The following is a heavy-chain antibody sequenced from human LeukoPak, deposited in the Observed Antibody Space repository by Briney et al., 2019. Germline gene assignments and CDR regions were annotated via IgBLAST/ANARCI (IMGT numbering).Heavy chain of an antibody. D-gene: IGHD4-17*01. Sequence: KPSETLSLTCTVSGGSISSSSYYWGWIRQPPGKGLEWIGSIYYSGSTYYNPSLKSRVTISVDTSKNQFSLKLSSLTAADTAVYYCARLRDYHYYYMDVWGKGTTVTISS. CDR3: ARLRDYHYYYMDV. V-gene: IGHV4-39*01. J-gene: IGHJ6*03. CDR2: IYYSGST. CDR1: GGSISSSSYY.